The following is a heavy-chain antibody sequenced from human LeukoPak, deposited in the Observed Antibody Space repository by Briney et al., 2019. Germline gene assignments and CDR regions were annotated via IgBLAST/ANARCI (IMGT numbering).Heavy chain of an antibody. Sequence: ASVKVSCKAFGYTFTTYDINWVGQATGQGGEGMGWVNPSSAVTRYAQKFQGRVTMTRNTSISTAYMELSSLRSEDTAVYYCAKNYDFLTGYASWGQGTLVTVSS. D-gene: IGHD3-9*01. CDR1: GYTFTTYD. J-gene: IGHJ4*02. CDR2: VNPSSAVT. CDR3: AKNYDFLTGYAS. V-gene: IGHV1-8*01.